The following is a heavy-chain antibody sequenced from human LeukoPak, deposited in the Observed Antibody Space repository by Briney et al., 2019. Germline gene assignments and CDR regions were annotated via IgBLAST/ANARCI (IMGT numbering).Heavy chain of an antibody. CDR3: ARDGSSGYFFDY. CDR1: GGSISSGSYY. J-gene: IGHJ4*02. CDR2: IYTSGST. D-gene: IGHD3-22*01. Sequence: SETLSLTCTVSGGSISSGSYYWSWIRQPAGKGLEWIGRIYTSGSTNYNPSLKSRVTISVDTSKNQSSLKLSSVTAADTAVYYCARDGSSGYFFDYWGQGTLVTVSS. V-gene: IGHV4-61*02.